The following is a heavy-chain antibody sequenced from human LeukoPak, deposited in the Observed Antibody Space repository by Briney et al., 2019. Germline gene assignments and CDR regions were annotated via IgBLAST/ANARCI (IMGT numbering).Heavy chain of an antibody. CDR1: GYSFTGNY. CDR2: INPNSGGT. Sequence: ASVKVSCKASGYSFTGNYMHWVRQAPGQGLEWMGWINPNSGGTNYAQMLQGRVTFTRDTSVSTVYTELSRLRSDDTAVYYCTRGGSYSEYLQHWGQGTLVTVSS. V-gene: IGHV1-2*02. J-gene: IGHJ1*01. CDR3: TRGGSYSEYLQH. D-gene: IGHD1-26*01.